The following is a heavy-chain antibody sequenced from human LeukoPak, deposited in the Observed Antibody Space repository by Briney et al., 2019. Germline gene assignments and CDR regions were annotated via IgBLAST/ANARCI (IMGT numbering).Heavy chain of an antibody. CDR2: INPNSGGT. V-gene: IGHV1-2*02. J-gene: IGHJ4*02. Sequence: ASVKVSCKASGYTLTGYYMHWVRQAPGQGLEWMGWINPNSGGTNYAQKFQGRVTMTRDTSISTAYMELSRLRSDDTAVYYCARGPRYDILTGYYPGNFDYWGQGTLVTVS. D-gene: IGHD3-9*01. CDR3: ARGPRYDILTGYYPGNFDY. CDR1: GYTLTGYY.